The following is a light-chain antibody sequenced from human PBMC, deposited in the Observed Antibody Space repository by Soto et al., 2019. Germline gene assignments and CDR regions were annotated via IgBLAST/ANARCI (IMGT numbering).Light chain of an antibody. Sequence: EIVMTQSPATLSVSPGERATLSCRASQSVSNNYLAWYQQKPGQAPRLLIYGTSSRATGIPDRFSGSGSGTDFTLTISRLEPEDFAVYFCQRYGSSPLITFGQGTRLE. CDR1: QSVSNNY. CDR3: QRYGSSPLIT. J-gene: IGKJ5*01. CDR2: GTS. V-gene: IGKV3-20*01.